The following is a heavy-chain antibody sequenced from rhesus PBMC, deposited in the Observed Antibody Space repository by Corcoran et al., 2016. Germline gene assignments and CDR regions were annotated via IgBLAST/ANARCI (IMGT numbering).Heavy chain of an antibody. Sequence: EVQLVQSGAEVKKPGASVKVSCKVSGYTFTELSMHWVRQAPGKGLEWMGGVDPVNGEIIQAEKFQGRDTMTEDTSTDTAYMELSSLRSEDTAVYYCARKAPYSNYGWYFDLWGPGTPITISS. V-gene: IGHV1-156*01. CDR3: ARKAPYSNYGWYFDL. J-gene: IGHJ2*01. D-gene: IGHD4-23*01. CDR1: GYTFTELS. CDR2: VDPVNGEI.